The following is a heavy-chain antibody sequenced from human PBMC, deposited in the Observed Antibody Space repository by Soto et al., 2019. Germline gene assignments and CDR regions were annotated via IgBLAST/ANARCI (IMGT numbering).Heavy chain of an antibody. Sequence: QVQLVESGGGVVQPGRSLRLSCAATGFTFSSYGMYWVRQAAGKGLEWVAVIWYDGSNRYYADSVKGRFTISRDNSKNTLYLQMNSLRAEDTAVYHCAREELRDYGDYELNYGMDVWGQGTTVTVSS. V-gene: IGHV3-33*01. CDR1: GFTFSSYG. J-gene: IGHJ6*02. CDR2: IWYDGSNR. D-gene: IGHD4-17*01. CDR3: AREELRDYGDYELNYGMDV.